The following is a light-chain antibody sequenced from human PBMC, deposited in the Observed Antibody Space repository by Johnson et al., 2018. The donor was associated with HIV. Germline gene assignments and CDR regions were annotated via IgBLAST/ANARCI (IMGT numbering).Light chain of an antibody. CDR3: GTWDRSRTIGGV. CDR1: SSNIGNNY. Sequence: QSVLTQPPSVSAAPGQKVTISCSGSSSNIGNNYVSWYQQLPGTAPKLLIYDNNKRPSGIPDRFSGSKSGTSATLGITGLQTGDEADYYCGTWDRSRTIGGVFGTGTKVTVL. CDR2: DNN. J-gene: IGLJ1*01. V-gene: IGLV1-51*01.